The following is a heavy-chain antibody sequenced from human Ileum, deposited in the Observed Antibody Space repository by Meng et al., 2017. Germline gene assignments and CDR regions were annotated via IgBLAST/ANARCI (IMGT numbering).Heavy chain of an antibody. D-gene: IGHD3-3*01. J-gene: IGHJ4*02. CDR1: GFTFSSYA. V-gene: IGHV3-48*04. CDR3: AGVSYDFWTGYPNFYFDS. CDR2: INPGSNTI. Sequence: GGSLRLSCAASGFTFSSYAMSWVRQAPGKGLEWVAYINPGSNTIFYADSVKGRFTISRDNAKNSLYLQMNSLRAEDTGVYYCAGVSYDFWTGYPNFYFDSWGQGTLVTVSS.